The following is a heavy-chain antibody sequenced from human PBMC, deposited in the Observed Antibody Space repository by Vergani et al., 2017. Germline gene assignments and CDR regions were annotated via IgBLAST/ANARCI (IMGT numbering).Heavy chain of an antibody. CDR3: ARDRGVASGYFDY. Sequence: QVQLQESGPGLVKPSETLSLTCTVPGGSVSSGTYYWSWIRQPPGKGLEWIGYIYYSGSNNYNPSLKSRVTITVDTSKNQVSLKVSSVTAADTAVYYCARDRGVASGYFDYWGQGTLVTVSS. CDR2: IYYSGSN. V-gene: IGHV4-61*01. CDR1: GGSVSSGTYY. D-gene: IGHD2-15*01. J-gene: IGHJ4*02.